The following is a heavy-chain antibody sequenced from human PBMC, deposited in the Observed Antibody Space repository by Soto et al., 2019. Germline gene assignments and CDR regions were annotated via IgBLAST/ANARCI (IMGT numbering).Heavy chain of an antibody. CDR1: GGTFSSYA. D-gene: IGHD3-22*01. Sequence: QVQLVQSGAEVKKPGSSVKVSCKASGGTFSSYAISWVRQAPGQGLEWMGGIIPIFGTANYAQKFQGRVTITADESTSTAYMELSSLRSEDTAAYYCAREKTYYYDSSGYYSDPFFDYWGQGNLVTVSA. CDR3: AREKTYYYDSSGYYSDPFFDY. CDR2: IIPIFGTA. J-gene: IGHJ4*02. V-gene: IGHV1-69*01.